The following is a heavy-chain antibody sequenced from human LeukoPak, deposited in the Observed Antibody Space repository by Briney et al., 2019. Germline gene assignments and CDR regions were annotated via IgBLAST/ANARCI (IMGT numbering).Heavy chain of an antibody. Sequence: GGSLRLSCAASGFTFSSYGMHWVRQAPGKGLEWVAFIRYDESEKYYADSVKGRFTISRDNSKNTLYLQMNSLRAEDTAVYYCAKARPLGYCSSTSCPYDYWGQGTLVTVSS. CDR1: GFTFSSYG. D-gene: IGHD2-2*01. V-gene: IGHV3-30*02. CDR2: IRYDESEK. CDR3: AKARPLGYCSSTSCPYDY. J-gene: IGHJ4*02.